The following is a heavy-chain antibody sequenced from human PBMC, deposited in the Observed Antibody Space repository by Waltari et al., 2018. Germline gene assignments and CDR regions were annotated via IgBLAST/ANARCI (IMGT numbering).Heavy chain of an antibody. V-gene: IGHV3-21*01. CDR3: ARVSGSYYDAFDI. D-gene: IGHD1-26*01. Sequence: EVQLVESGGGLVKPGGSLRLSCAASGFTFSSYSMNWFRQAPGKGLEWVSSISSSSSYIYYADSVKGRFTISRDNAKNSLYLQMNSLRAEDTAVYYCARVSGSYYDAFDIWGQGTMVTVSS. CDR2: ISSSSSYI. CDR1: GFTFSSYS. J-gene: IGHJ3*02.